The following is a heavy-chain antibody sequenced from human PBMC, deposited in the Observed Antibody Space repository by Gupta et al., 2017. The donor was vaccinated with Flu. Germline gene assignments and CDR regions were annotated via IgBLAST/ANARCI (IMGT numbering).Heavy chain of an antibody. V-gene: IGHV3-66*02. CDR2: IYSGGST. Sequence: EVQLVESGGGLVQPGGSLRLSCAASGFTVSSNYMSWVRQAPGKGLEWVSVIYSGGSTYYADSVKGRFTISRDNSKNTLYLQMNSLRAEDTAVYYCAREYYYDSSGYLSPGDWGQGTLVTVSS. D-gene: IGHD3-22*01. CDR3: AREYYYDSSGYLSPGD. J-gene: IGHJ4*02. CDR1: GFTVSSNY.